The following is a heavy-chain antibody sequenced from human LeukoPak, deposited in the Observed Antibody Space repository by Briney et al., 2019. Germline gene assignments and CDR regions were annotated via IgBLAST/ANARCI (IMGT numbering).Heavy chain of an antibody. J-gene: IGHJ3*02. CDR2: IYPGDSDT. Sequence: GESLKISCKGSGHSFTSYWIGWVRQMPGKGLEWMGIIYPGDSDTRYSPSFQGQVTISADKSISTAYLQWSSLKASDTATYYCARIRCITIFGVVIRGAFDIWGQGTKVTVSS. CDR1: GHSFTSYW. V-gene: IGHV5-51*01. CDR3: ARIRCITIFGVVIRGAFDI. D-gene: IGHD3-3*01.